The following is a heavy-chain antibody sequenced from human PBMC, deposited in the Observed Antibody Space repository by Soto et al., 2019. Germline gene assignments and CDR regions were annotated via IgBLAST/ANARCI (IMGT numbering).Heavy chain of an antibody. J-gene: IGHJ6*02. D-gene: IGHD1-7*01. CDR3: AKDLWNYGGYGMDV. CDR2: ISGSGGST. Sequence: EVPLLESGGGLVQPGGSLRLSCAASGFTFSSYAMSWVRQAPGKGLEWVSAISGSGGSTYYADSVKGRFTISRDNSKNTLYLQMNSLRAEDTAVYYCAKDLWNYGGYGMDVWGQGTTVTVSS. V-gene: IGHV3-23*01. CDR1: GFTFSSYA.